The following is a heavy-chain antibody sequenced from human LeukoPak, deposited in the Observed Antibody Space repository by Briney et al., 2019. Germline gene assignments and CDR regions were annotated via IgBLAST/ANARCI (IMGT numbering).Heavy chain of an antibody. Sequence: RTYYRSKWYTEYAVPVKSQIIINPDTSKNQFSLQLNSVTPEDTAVYYCARDTGGYSFDYWGQGTLVTVSS. V-gene: IGHV6-1*01. D-gene: IGHD5-12*01. CDR3: ARDTGGYSFDY. CDR2: TYYRSKWYT. J-gene: IGHJ4*02.